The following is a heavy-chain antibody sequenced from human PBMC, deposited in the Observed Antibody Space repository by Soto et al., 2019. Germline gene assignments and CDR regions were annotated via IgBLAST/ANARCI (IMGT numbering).Heavy chain of an antibody. V-gene: IGHV1-18*04. J-gene: IGHJ6*02. CDR1: GHTFTSYG. D-gene: IGHD6-19*01. CDR3: TSDGVAGVPTDFYYYYGMDV. Sequence: QVQLVQSGAEVKKPGASVKVSCEASGHTFTSYGISWVRQAPGQGLEWMGWINTYKGNTNYEQKFQGRVTLTTATFTSTAYMELRSLRSDDTAIYYCTSDGVAGVPTDFYYYYGMDVWGQGTTVTVSS. CDR2: INTYKGNT.